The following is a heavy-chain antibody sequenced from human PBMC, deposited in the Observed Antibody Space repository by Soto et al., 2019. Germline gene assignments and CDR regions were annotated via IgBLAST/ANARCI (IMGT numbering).Heavy chain of an antibody. CDR1: GFTFSSYG. V-gene: IGHV3-30*18. D-gene: IGHD2-2*01. CDR2: ISYDGSNK. J-gene: IGHJ6*02. CDR3: AKDRGYCSSTSCLNYYYYGMDV. Sequence: GGSLRLSCAASGFTFSSYGMHWVRQAPGKGLEWVAVISYDGSNKYYADSVKGRFTISRDNSKNTLYLQMSSLRAEDTAVYYCAKDRGYCSSTSCLNYYYYGMDVWGQGTTVTVSS.